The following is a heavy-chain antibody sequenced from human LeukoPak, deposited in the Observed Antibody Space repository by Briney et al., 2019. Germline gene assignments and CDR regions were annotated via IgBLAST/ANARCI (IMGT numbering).Heavy chain of an antibody. CDR1: GYSFTDYY. J-gene: IGHJ5*02. Sequence: ASVKVSCKTSGYSFTDYYMHWVRQAPGQGLEWMGWINPNSGGTSSAQKFQGRVTMTRDTSISAVYMEVSWLTSDDTAIYYCARADRLHGGPYLIGPWGQGTLVTVSS. D-gene: IGHD2-21*01. V-gene: IGHV1-2*02. CDR2: INPNSGGT. CDR3: ARADRLHGGPYLIGP.